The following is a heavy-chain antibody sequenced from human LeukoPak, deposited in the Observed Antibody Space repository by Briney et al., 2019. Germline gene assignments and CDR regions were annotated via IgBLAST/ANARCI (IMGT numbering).Heavy chain of an antibody. Sequence: GESLKISCKGSGYRFTSYWIGWVRQMPGKGLEWMGIIYPGDSDTRYSPSFQGQVTISADKSLSTAYLQWSSLKASDTAMDYCARLAAASTGESFDYWGQGTLVNGS. CDR1: GYRFTSYW. CDR2: IYPGDSDT. J-gene: IGHJ4*02. V-gene: IGHV5-51*01. D-gene: IGHD6-13*01. CDR3: ARLAAASTGESFDY.